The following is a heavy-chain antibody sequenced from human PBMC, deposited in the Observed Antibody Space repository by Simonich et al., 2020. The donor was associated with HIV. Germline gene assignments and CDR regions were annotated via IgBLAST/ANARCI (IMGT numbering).Heavy chain of an antibody. J-gene: IGHJ4*02. V-gene: IGHV3-48*03. CDR3: ARADCSSASCPLGFDY. D-gene: IGHD2-2*01. CDR1: GFTFSSYE. CDR2: ISSSGSTI. Sequence: CAASGFTFSSYEINWVRQAPGKVLEWVSYISSSGSTIYYADSVKGRFTISRDNAKNSLSLQMNSLRAEDTALYYCARADCSSASCPLGFDYWGQGTLVTVSS.